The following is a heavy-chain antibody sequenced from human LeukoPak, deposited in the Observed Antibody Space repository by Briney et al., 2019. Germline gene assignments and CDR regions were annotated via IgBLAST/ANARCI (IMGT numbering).Heavy chain of an antibody. CDR3: ARGGVSDY. Sequence: SETLSLTCTVSGGSISSYYWSWIRQPPGKGLEWIGYISYSGSANYNPSLKSRVTISVDTSENQFSLRLSSVTAADTAVYYCARGGVSDYWGQGTLVTVSS. J-gene: IGHJ4*02. V-gene: IGHV4-59*01. CDR2: ISYSGSA. CDR1: GGSISSYY. D-gene: IGHD3-16*01.